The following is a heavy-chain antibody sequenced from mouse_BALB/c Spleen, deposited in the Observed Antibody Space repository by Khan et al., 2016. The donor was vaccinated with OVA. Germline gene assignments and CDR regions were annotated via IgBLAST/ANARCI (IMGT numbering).Heavy chain of an antibody. D-gene: IGHD1-1*01. V-gene: IGHV1S81*02. CDR1: GYTFTSYY. J-gene: IGHJ3*01. CDR2: IDPNNGGP. Sequence: QVQLQESGAELVKPGASVKLSCKASGYTFTSYYMYWVKQRPGQGLEWIGGIDPNNGGPYFNEKFKSKATLTVDKSSSPAYMQVSSLTSEDSADSCCTCTGDCNYLSYWGQGTLVTVAA. CDR3: TCTGDCNYLSY.